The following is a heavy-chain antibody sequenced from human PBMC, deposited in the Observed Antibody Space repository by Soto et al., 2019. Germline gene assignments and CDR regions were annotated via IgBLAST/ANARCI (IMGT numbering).Heavy chain of an antibody. V-gene: IGHV1-2*02. J-gene: IGHJ6*02. CDR3: ARAMGLRGLKNYYYYGMDV. CDR2: INPNSGGT. D-gene: IGHD3-16*01. CDR1: GYTFTGYY. Sequence: GASVKVSCKASGYTFTGYYMHWVRQAPGQGLEWMGWINPNSGGTNYAQKFQGRVTMTRDTSISTAYMELSRLRSDDTAVYYCARAMGLRGLKNYYYYGMDVWGQGTTVTVSS.